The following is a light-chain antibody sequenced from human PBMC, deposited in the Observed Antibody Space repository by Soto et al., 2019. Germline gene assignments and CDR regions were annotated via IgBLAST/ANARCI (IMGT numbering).Light chain of an antibody. V-gene: IGLV2-14*01. J-gene: IGLJ1*01. CDR2: EVT. CDR3: SSYTSSSTYV. Sequence: QSALTQPASVSGSPGQSITVSCTGTGSDVGGYDYVSWYQHHPGKAPKVMIYEVTNRPSGVSKRFSGSKSGNTASLTISGLLAEDEADYYCSSYTSSSTYVFGTGTKATVL. CDR1: GSDVGGYDY.